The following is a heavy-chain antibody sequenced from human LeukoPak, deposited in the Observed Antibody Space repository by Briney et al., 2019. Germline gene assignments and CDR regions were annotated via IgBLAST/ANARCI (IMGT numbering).Heavy chain of an antibody. D-gene: IGHD2-21*02. Sequence: GGSLRLSCAASGFTFSSYSMNWVRQAPGKGLEWVSGIVWNGGSTNYADSVKGRFTISRDNAKSSLYLQMNSLRVEDTAFYYCVRDSPKTAGTYNWFDTWGRGTLVTVSS. CDR1: GFTFSSYS. CDR3: VRDSPKTAGTYNWFDT. CDR2: IVWNGGST. J-gene: IGHJ5*02. V-gene: IGHV3-20*04.